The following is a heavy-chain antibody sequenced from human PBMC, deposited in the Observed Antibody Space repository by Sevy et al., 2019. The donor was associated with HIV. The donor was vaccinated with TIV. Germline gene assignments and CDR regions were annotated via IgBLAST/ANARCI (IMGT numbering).Heavy chain of an antibody. CDR2: ISDDGSNK. Sequence: GGSLRLSCAASGFTFRSYGMHWVRQAPGKGLEWVALISDDGSNKHYADSVKGRFTISRDNSKNTLYLQMNSLRPEDTAVYHCAKDPHDYSPNVFDPWGQVTLVTVSS. V-gene: IGHV3-30*18. CDR3: AKDPHDYSPNVFDP. CDR1: GFTFRSYG. D-gene: IGHD4-4*01. J-gene: IGHJ5*02.